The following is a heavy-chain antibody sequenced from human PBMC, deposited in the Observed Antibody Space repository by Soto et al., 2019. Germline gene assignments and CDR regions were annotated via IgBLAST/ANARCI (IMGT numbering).Heavy chain of an antibody. J-gene: IGHJ4*02. CDR1: GYTFTSYA. D-gene: IGHD6-19*01. V-gene: IGHV1-3*01. Sequence: ASVKVSCKASGYTFTSYAMHWVRQAPGQRLEWMGWINAGNGNTKYSQKFQGRVTITRDTSASTAYMELSSLRSEDTAVYYCARPRHSSGWYAYWGQGTLVTVSS. CDR2: INAGNGNT. CDR3: ARPRHSSGWYAY.